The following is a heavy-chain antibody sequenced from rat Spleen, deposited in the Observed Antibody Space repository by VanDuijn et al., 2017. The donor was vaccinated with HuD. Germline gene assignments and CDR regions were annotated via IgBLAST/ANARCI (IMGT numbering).Heavy chain of an antibody. V-gene: IGHV5-29*01. CDR3: SGGGYVRDWYFGF. Sequence: EVQLVQSNGGLVQPGRSLKLSCAASGFTFNDHFMAWVRQAPTKGLEWVATISYDGSSTYYRDSVKGRFTVSRDNAKNTLFLQMDSLRSEDTATYYLSGGGYVRDWYFGFWGPGTMVAV. CDR2: ISYDGSST. J-gene: IGHJ1*01. CDR1: GFTFNDHF. D-gene: IGHD2-2*01.